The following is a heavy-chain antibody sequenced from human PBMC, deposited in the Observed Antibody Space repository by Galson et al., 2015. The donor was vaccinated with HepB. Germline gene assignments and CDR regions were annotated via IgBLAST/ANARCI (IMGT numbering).Heavy chain of an antibody. V-gene: IGHV3-30*04. CDR2: ISYDGSNK. D-gene: IGHD3-10*01. CDR3: ARDDNEGLLWFGESDYYYYGMDV. CDR1: GFTFSSYA. Sequence: SLRLSCAASGFTFSSYAMHWVRQTPGKGLEWVAVISYDGSNKYYADSVKGRFTISRDNSKNTLYLQMNSLRAEDTAVYYCARDDNEGLLWFGESDYYYYGMDVWGQGTTVTVSS. J-gene: IGHJ6*02.